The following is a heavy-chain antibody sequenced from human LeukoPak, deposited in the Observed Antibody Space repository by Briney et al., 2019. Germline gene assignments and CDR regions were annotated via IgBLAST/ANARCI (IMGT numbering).Heavy chain of an antibody. Sequence: GGSLRLSCAASGFTFSSYAMHWVRQAPGKGLEWVSGISWNSGSIGYADSVKGRFTISRDNAKNSLYLQMNSLRAEDTALYYCAKDIRSSSWYYFDYWGQGTLVTVSS. J-gene: IGHJ4*02. D-gene: IGHD6-13*01. CDR1: GFTFSSYA. V-gene: IGHV3-9*01. CDR3: AKDIRSSSWYYFDY. CDR2: ISWNSGSI.